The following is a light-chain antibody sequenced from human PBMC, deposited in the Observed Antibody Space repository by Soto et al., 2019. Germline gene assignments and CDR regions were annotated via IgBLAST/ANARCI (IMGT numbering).Light chain of an antibody. J-gene: IGKJ5*01. Sequence: EIVMTQSPATLSVSPGERAILSCRASQSVSINLAWYQQKPGQAPRLFIYGASTRATGVPARFSGSGSGTEFTLAISSLQSEDFAVYYCQQYTNWPPNTFGQGTRLEIK. V-gene: IGKV3-15*01. CDR3: QQYTNWPPNT. CDR1: QSVSIN. CDR2: GAS.